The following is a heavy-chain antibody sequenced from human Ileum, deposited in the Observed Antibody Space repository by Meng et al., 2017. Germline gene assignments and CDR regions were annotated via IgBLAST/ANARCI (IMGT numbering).Heavy chain of an antibody. Sequence: QVQLQASGPVLVDPSGTLALTGAVSGRSISSSDWWSWVRQPPGKGLEWIAEMNLGGGPNYNPSLKSRVTMSVDKSNDHLSLQLTSVTAADTAVYYCAHIFDSWGQGTLVTVSS. V-gene: IGHV4-4*02. CDR3: AHIFDS. J-gene: IGHJ4*02. CDR1: GRSISSSDW. CDR2: MNLGGGP.